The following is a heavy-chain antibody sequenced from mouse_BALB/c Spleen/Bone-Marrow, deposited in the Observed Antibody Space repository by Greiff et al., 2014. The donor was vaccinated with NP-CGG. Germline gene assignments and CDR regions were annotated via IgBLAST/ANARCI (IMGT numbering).Heavy chain of an antibody. V-gene: IGHV1-26*01. D-gene: IGHD2-1*01. Sequence: VQLQQSGPELVKPGASVKISCKASGYSFTACYIHWVKQSHAKSLEWIGRINPYNGATSYNQNFKDRASLTVDKSSSTAYMELHSLTSEDSAVYYCARKGNYGWFAYWGQGTLVTVSA. J-gene: IGHJ3*01. CDR1: GYSFTACY. CDR2: INPYNGAT. CDR3: ARKGNYGWFAY.